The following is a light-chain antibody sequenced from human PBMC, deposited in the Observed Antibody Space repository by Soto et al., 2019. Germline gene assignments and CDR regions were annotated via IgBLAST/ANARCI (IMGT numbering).Light chain of an antibody. V-gene: IGKV3-15*01. CDR1: QSVSSN. Sequence: EVVMTQSPATLSVSPGERATLSCRASQSVSSNLAWYQQKPGQAPRLLIFAASTRATGIPARFSGSGSGTDFTLTISSLQSEDSAVYYCQQYNNWLSITFGQGTRLEIK. CDR2: AAS. J-gene: IGKJ5*01. CDR3: QQYNNWLSIT.